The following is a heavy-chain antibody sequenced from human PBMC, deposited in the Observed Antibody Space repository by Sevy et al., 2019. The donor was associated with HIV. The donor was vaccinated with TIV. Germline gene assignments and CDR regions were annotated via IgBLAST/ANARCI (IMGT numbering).Heavy chain of an antibody. CDR1: GFTFSSYA. CDR3: ATTLLKLAVAGKEQFDP. CDR2: ISGSGGST. J-gene: IGHJ5*02. V-gene: IGHV3-23*01. D-gene: IGHD6-19*01. Sequence: GGSLRLSCAASGFTFSSYAMSWVRQAPGKGLEWVSAISGSGGSTYYADSVKGRFTISRDNSKNTLYLQMNSLRAEDTAVYYCATTLLKLAVAGKEQFDPWGQGTRVTASS.